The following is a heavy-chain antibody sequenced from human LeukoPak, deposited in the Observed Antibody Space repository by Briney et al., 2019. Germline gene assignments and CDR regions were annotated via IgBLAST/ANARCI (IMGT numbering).Heavy chain of an antibody. J-gene: IGHJ5*02. V-gene: IGHV1-69*13. Sequence: GASVTVSCKASGGTFSSYAISWVRQAPGQGLEWMGGIIPIFGTANYAQKFQGRVTITADESTSTAYMELSSLRSEDTAVYYCARSLPTYYYDSSGQGGFDPWGQGTLVTVSS. D-gene: IGHD3-22*01. CDR2: IIPIFGTA. CDR3: ARSLPTYYYDSSGQGGFDP. CDR1: GGTFSSYA.